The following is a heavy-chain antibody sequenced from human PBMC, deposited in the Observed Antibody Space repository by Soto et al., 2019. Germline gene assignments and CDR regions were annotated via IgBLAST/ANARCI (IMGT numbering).Heavy chain of an antibody. Sequence: ASVKVSCKASGYTLTGYYMHWVRQAPGQGLEWMGWINPNSGGTNYAQKFQGRVTMTRDTSISTAYMELSRLRSDDTAVYYCARDLRTTNWFDPWGQGTLVTVSS. CDR2: INPNSGGT. CDR3: ARDLRTTNWFDP. CDR1: GYTLTGYY. D-gene: IGHD1-7*01. J-gene: IGHJ5*02. V-gene: IGHV1-2*02.